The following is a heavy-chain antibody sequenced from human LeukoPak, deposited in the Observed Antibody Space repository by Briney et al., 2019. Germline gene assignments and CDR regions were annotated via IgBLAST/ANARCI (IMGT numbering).Heavy chain of an antibody. CDR1: GFTFSSYA. J-gene: IGHJ4*02. CDR2: ISGSGDST. V-gene: IGHV3-23*01. D-gene: IGHD3-10*01. Sequence: GGSLRLSCAASGFTFSSYAMSWVRQAPGKGLEWVSAISGSGDSTYYADSVKGRFTISRDNSKNTLYLQMNSLRAEDTAVYYCAKGAILWFGEFLGDFDYWGQGTLVTVSS. CDR3: AKGAILWFGEFLGDFDY.